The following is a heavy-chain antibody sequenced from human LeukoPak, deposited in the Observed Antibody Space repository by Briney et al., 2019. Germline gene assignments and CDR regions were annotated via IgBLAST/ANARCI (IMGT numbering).Heavy chain of an antibody. Sequence: GGSLRLSCVASGLIFSDFGMNWVRQVPGKGLEWVTFISSRGTSTFYAESVKGRFTISRDTGKKSLDLQMTSLRVEDTAAYYCVRGTDCSATTCYPLSAFDYWGQGTLVTVSS. V-gene: IGHV3-21*04. CDR2: ISSRGTST. CDR1: GLIFSDFG. D-gene: IGHD2-2*01. J-gene: IGHJ4*02. CDR3: VRGTDCSATTCYPLSAFDY.